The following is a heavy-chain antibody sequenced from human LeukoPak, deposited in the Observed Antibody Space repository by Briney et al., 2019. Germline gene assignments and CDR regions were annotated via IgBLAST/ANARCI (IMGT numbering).Heavy chain of an antibody. V-gene: IGHV1-2*02. D-gene: IGHD3-10*01. Sequence: ASVKVSCKASGYTFTGYYMHWVRQAPGQGLEWMGWINPNSGGTNYAQKFQGRVTMTRDTSISTAYMELSRLRSDDTAVYYCARKGYGSGSYYNDYWGQGTLVTVSS. J-gene: IGHJ4*02. CDR2: INPNSGGT. CDR1: GYTFTGYY. CDR3: ARKGYGSGSYYNDY.